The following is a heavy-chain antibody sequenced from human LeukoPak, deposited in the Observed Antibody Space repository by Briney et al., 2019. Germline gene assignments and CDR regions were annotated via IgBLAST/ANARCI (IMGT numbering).Heavy chain of an antibody. CDR3: ARDAPRGSSSSYLYYYGMDV. J-gene: IGHJ6*04. V-gene: IGHV1-69*06. CDR2: IIPIFGTA. Sequence: VASVKVSCKASGGTFSSYAISWVRQAPGQGLEWMGGIIPIFGTANYAQKFQGRVTITADKSTSTAYMELSSLRSEDTAVYYCARDAPRGSSSSYLYYYGMDVWGKGTTVTVSS. D-gene: IGHD6-13*01. CDR1: GGTFSSYA.